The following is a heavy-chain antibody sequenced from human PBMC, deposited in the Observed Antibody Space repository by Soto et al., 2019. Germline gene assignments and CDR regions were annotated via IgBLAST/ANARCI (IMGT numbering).Heavy chain of an antibody. D-gene: IGHD6-19*01. CDR1: GFTVSSNY. V-gene: IGHV3-53*01. Sequence: GGSLRLSCAASGFTVSSNYMSWVRQAPGKGLEWVSVIYSGGSTYYADSVKGRFTISRDNSKNTLYLEMNSLRAEDTAVYYCASGTLSGYSSGWYSRAFDIWGQGTMVTVSS. CDR3: ASGTLSGYSSGWYSRAFDI. CDR2: IYSGGST. J-gene: IGHJ3*02.